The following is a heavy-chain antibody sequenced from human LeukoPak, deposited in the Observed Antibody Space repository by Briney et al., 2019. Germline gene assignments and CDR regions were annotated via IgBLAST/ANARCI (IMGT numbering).Heavy chain of an antibody. Sequence: PGGSLRLSCAASGFTFSSYAMSWVRQAPGKGLEWVSAISGSGGSTYYADSVKGRFTISRDNSKNTLYLQMNSLRAEDTAVYYCANPSGSYYVGYFDYWGQGTLVTVSS. D-gene: IGHD1-26*01. J-gene: IGHJ4*02. V-gene: IGHV3-23*01. CDR1: GFTFSSYA. CDR3: ANPSGSYYVGYFDY. CDR2: ISGSGGST.